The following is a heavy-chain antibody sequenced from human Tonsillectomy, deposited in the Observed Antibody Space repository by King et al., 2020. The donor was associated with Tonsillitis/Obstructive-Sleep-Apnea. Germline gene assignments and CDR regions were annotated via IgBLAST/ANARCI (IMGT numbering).Heavy chain of an antibody. CDR1: GYTFTSYY. Sequence: VQLVESGAEVKKPGASVKVSCKASGYTFTSYYMHWVRQAPGQGLEWMGIINPSGGSTSHAQKFQGRVTMTRDTSTSTVYLEVSSLRSEDTAVYYCARDSLIIWGSYRYPSDYWGQGTLVTVSS. V-gene: IGHV1-46*01. D-gene: IGHD3-16*02. CDR3: ARDSLIIWGSYRYPSDY. J-gene: IGHJ4*02. CDR2: INPSGGST.